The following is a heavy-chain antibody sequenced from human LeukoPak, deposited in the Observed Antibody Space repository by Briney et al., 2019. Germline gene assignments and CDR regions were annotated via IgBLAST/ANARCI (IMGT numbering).Heavy chain of an antibody. V-gene: IGHV3-20*01. CDR1: GFTFDDYG. D-gene: IGHD1-1*01. Sequence: GGSLRLSCAASGFTFDDYGMSWVRQAPGKGLEWVSGTNWNGGSTGYADSVKGRFTISRDNAKNSLYLQMNSLRAEDTALYHCARYNSVGYYFDYWGQGTLVTVSS. J-gene: IGHJ4*02. CDR2: TNWNGGST. CDR3: ARYNSVGYYFDY.